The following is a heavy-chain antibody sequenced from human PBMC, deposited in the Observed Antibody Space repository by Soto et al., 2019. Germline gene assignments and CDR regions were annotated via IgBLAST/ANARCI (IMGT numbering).Heavy chain of an antibody. D-gene: IGHD3-10*01. CDR2: IIPIFGTA. J-gene: IGHJ6*02. CDR3: ARAMVRGVSNYYYGMDV. V-gene: IGHV1-69*13. CDR1: GGTFSSYA. Sequence: WASVKVSCKASGGTFSSYAISWVRQAPGQGLEWMGGIIPIFGTANYAQKFQGRVTITADESTSTAYMELSSLRSEDTAVYYCARAMVRGVSNYYYGMDVWGQGTTVTVSS.